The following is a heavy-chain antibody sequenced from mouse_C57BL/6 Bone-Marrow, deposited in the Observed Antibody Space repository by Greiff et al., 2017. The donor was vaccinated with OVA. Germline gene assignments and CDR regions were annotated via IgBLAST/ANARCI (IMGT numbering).Heavy chain of an antibody. CDR3: ARGDYYGSSYKSY. J-gene: IGHJ3*01. CDR2: ISTYYGDA. V-gene: IGHV1-67*01. CDR1: GYTFTDYA. D-gene: IGHD1-1*01. Sequence: QVQLQQSGPELVRPGVSVKISCKGSGYTFTDYAMHWVKQSHAKSLEWIGVISTYYGDASYNQKFKDKATMTVDKSSSTAYMQLSSLTSEDSAVYFCARGDYYGSSYKSYWGQGTLVTVSA.